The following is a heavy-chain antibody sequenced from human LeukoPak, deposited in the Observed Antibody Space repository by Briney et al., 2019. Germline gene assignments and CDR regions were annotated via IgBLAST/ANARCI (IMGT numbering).Heavy chain of an antibody. CDR2: IYYSGST. Sequence: SETLSLTCTVSGGSISSYYWSWIRQPPGEGLEWIGYIYYSGSTNYNPSLKSRVTISIDTSKNQFSLKLNSVTAADTAVYYCAGELRGSSTWGFDYWGQGTLVTVSS. D-gene: IGHD2-15*01. CDR3: AGELRGSSTWGFDY. J-gene: IGHJ4*02. V-gene: IGHV4-59*01. CDR1: GGSISSYY.